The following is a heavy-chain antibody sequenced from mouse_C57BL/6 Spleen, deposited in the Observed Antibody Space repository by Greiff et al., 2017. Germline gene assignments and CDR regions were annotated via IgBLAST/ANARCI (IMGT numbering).Heavy chain of an antibody. Sequence: EVNVVESEGGLVQPGSSMKLSCTASGFTFSDYYMAWVRQVPEKGLEWVANINYDGSSTYYLDSLKSRFIISRDNAKNILYLQMSSLKSEDTATYYCARERGGYGGYFDYWGQGTTLTVSS. CDR1: GFTFSDYY. V-gene: IGHV5-16*01. D-gene: IGHD2-2*01. CDR3: ARERGGYGGYFDY. J-gene: IGHJ2*01. CDR2: INYDGSST.